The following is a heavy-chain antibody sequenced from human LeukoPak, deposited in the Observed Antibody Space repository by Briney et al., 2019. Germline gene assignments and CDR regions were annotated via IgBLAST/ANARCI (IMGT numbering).Heavy chain of an antibody. J-gene: IGHJ6*02. CDR1: GGTFSSYA. CDR3: ARGVVVVAATRLYGMDV. CDR2: IIPIFGTA. D-gene: IGHD2-15*01. Sequence: ASVKVPCKASGGTFSSYAISWVRQAPGQGLEWMGGIIPIFGTANYAQKFQGRVTITADESTSTAYMELSSLRSEDTAVYYCARGVVVVAATRLYGMDVWGQGTTVTVSS. V-gene: IGHV1-69*13.